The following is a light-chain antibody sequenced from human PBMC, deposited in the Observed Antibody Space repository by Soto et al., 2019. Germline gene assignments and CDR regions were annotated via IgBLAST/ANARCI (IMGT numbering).Light chain of an antibody. CDR2: AAS. Sequence: DIQMTQSPSSLSASVGDRVTITCRASQSISSYLNWYQQKPGKAPKLLIYAASSLQSGVPSRFSGSRSGTDFALTISSLQPEDFATDYCQQSYCSPLTFGGGTKVDIK. V-gene: IGKV1-39*01. CDR1: QSISSY. J-gene: IGKJ4*01. CDR3: QQSYCSPLT.